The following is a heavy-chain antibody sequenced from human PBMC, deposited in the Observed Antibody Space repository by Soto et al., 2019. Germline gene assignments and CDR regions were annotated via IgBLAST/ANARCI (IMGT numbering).Heavy chain of an antibody. J-gene: IGHJ4*02. Sequence: QVQLVESGGGVVQPGRSLRLSCAASGFTFSSYGMHWVRQAPGKGLEWVAVISYDGSNKYYADSVKGRFTISRDNSKNTLYLQMNSLRAGDTAVYYCAKAGYSSSWYGGGFDYWGQGTLVTVSS. CDR3: AKAGYSSSWYGGGFDY. CDR1: GFTFSSYG. D-gene: IGHD6-13*01. V-gene: IGHV3-30*18. CDR2: ISYDGSNK.